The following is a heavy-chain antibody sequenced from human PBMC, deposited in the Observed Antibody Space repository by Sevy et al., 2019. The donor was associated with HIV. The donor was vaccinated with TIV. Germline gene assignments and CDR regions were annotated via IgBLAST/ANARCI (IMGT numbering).Heavy chain of an antibody. Sequence: ASVKFSCKVSGYTFNTYRIHWVRQAPGQGLEWMGWISPHNGDTNYAQRLQGRVTMLTDTSSSTAYMELKSLRSDDTAVYYCARAYCSGGRCYSLASWGQGTLVTVSS. V-gene: IGHV1-18*01. CDR2: ISPHNGDT. CDR1: GYTFNTYR. CDR3: ARAYCSGGRCYSLAS. J-gene: IGHJ5*02. D-gene: IGHD2-15*01.